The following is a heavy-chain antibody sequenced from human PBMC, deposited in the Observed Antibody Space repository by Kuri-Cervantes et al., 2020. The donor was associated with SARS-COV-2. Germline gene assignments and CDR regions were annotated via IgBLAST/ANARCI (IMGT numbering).Heavy chain of an antibody. V-gene: IGHV1-8*02. CDR2: MNPNSGNT. CDR1: GYTFTSYY. J-gene: IGHJ6*02. Sequence: ASVKVSCKASGYTFTSYYMHWVRQATGQGLEWMGWMNPNSGNTGYAQKFQGRVTMTRNTSISTAYMELSSLRSEDTAVYYCARRFYGSSWYNYYYYGMDVWGQGTTVTVSS. CDR3: ARRFYGSSWYNYYYYGMDV. D-gene: IGHD6-13*01.